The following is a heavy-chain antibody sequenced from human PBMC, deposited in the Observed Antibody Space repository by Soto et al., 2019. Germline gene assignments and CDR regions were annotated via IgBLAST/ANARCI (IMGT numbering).Heavy chain of an antibody. V-gene: IGHV4-39*01. J-gene: IGHJ5*02. CDR1: GGSISSSSYY. CDR3: ARHSMVRGVIKWFDP. CDR2: IYYSGKN. D-gene: IGHD3-10*01. Sequence: SETLSLTCTVSGGSISSSSYYWGWIRRPPGKGLEWVGSIYYSGKNYDNPSLKSRVTISVDTSKNQFSLKLSSVTAADTAVYYCARHSMVRGVIKWFDPWGQGTPVTVSS.